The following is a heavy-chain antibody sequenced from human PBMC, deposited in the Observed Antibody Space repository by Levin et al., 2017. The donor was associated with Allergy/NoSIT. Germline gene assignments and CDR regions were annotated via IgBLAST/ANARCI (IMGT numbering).Heavy chain of an antibody. CDR1: GFTFGDYA. D-gene: IGHD3-16*02. Sequence: GGSLRLSCTGSGFTFGDYAMSWVRQAPGKGLEWVGFIRNKAHGGTTEYAASVKGRLTISRDDSKSIAYLQMNSLKTEDTAVYFFARGGPPNYDYNWGSYRDGYFDYWGQGTLVTVSS. CDR2: IRNKAHGGTT. CDR3: ARGGPPNYDYNWGSYRDGYFDY. J-gene: IGHJ4*02. V-gene: IGHV3-49*04.